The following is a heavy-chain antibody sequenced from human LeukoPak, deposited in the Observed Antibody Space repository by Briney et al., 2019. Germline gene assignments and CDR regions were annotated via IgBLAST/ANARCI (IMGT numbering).Heavy chain of an antibody. CDR3: AKDDGMTTVTSEPYYFDY. V-gene: IGHV3-23*01. J-gene: IGHJ4*02. Sequence: GGSLRLSCAASGFTFSSYAMSWVRQAPGKGLEWVSAISGSGGSTYYADSVKGRFTISRDNSKNTLYLQMNSLRAEDTAVYYCAKDDGMTTVTSEPYYFDYWGQGTLVTVSS. CDR2: ISGSGGST. CDR1: GFTFSSYA. D-gene: IGHD4-17*01.